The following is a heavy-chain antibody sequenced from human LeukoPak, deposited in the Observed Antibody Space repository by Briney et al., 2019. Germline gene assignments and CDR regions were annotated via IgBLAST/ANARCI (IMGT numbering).Heavy chain of an antibody. V-gene: IGHV1-46*01. CDR2: INPSGGST. CDR3: ARDSTVTTFRGCVDP. J-gene: IGHJ5*02. D-gene: IGHD4-17*01. CDR1: GYTFTNYY. Sequence: GASVKVSCKASGYTFTNYYVHWVRQAPGQGLEWMGVINPSGGSTNYAQKSQGRVTMTRDTSTSTVYMELSSLRSEDTAVYYCARDSTVTTFRGCVDPWGQGTLVTVSS.